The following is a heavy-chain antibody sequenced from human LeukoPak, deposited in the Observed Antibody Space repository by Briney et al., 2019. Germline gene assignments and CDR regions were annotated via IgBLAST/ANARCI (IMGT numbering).Heavy chain of an antibody. CDR2: ISSTGTI. V-gene: IGHV3-48*01. CDR1: GFTFSSYS. J-gene: IGHJ2*01. D-gene: IGHD5-18*01. Sequence: GGSLRLSCAASGFTFSSYSMNWVRQAPGKGLEWVSYISSTGTIQYAESVKGRFITSRDNAKNSLYLQMNSLRAEDTAVYYCARGGYSYGTGYFDLWGRGTLVTVSS. CDR3: ARGGYSYGTGYFDL.